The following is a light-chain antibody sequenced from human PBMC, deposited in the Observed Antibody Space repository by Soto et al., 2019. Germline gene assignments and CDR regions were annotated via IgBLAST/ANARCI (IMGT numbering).Light chain of an antibody. CDR3: HQYNNFWT. Sequence: AIQLTQSPSSLYASVGDRVTITCRASQAIRTALGWYQQKPGKVPKLLIYAASILQSGVPSRFSGSGSGTDFTLTISSLQSEDFGLYYCHQYNNFWTFGQGTKVDIK. CDR1: QAIRTA. CDR2: AAS. V-gene: IGKV1D-13*01. J-gene: IGKJ1*01.